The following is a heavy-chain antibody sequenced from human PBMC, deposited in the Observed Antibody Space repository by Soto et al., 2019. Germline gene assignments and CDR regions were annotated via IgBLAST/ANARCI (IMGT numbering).Heavy chain of an antibody. D-gene: IGHD2-2*01. CDR1: GGSISSSSYY. Sequence: QLQLQESGPGLVKPSETLSLTCTVSGGSISSSSYYWGWIRQPPGKGLEWIGSIYYSGSTYYNPSLKSRVPISVDTSKNQSSLKLSFVTAADTAVYYCARHPGYCSSTSCYIYYYYYMDVWGKGTTVTVSS. CDR2: IYYSGST. J-gene: IGHJ6*03. CDR3: ARHPGYCSSTSCYIYYYYYMDV. V-gene: IGHV4-39*01.